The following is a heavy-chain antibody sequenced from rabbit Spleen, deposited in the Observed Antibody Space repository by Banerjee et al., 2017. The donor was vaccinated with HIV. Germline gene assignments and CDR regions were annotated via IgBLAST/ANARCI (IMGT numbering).Heavy chain of an antibody. D-gene: IGHD1-1*01. V-gene: IGHV1S45*01. CDR2: INIVTGKS. Sequence: EQLEESGGGLVKPEGSLTLTCKASGVSLNDKDVMCWVRQAPGKGLEWIACINIVTGKSVYASWAKGRIIMSRTSSTTVTLQMTSLTVADSATYFCARDLVAIIGWNFNLWVPGTLVTVS. CDR3: ARDLVAIIGWNFNL. J-gene: IGHJ4*01. CDR1: GVSLNDKDV.